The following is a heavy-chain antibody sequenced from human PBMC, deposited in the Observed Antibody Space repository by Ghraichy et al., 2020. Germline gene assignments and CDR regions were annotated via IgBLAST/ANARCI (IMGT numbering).Heavy chain of an antibody. J-gene: IGHJ5*02. CDR3: AKDLGVRYFDSGRPNWFDP. D-gene: IGHD3-9*01. CDR2: ISGSGGST. Sequence: GESLNISCAASGFTFSTYAMSWVRQAPGKGLEWVSAISGSGGSTYYADSVKGRFTISRDNSKNTLYLQMNSLRAEDTAVYYCAKDLGVRYFDSGRPNWFDPGGQGTLVTVSS. CDR1: GFTFSTYA. V-gene: IGHV3-23*01.